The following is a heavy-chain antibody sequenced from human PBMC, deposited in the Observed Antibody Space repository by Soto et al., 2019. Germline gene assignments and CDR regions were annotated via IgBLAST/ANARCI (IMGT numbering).Heavy chain of an antibody. J-gene: IGHJ6*02. D-gene: IGHD3-10*01. CDR2: IYYSGST. CDR1: GGSISSGDYY. CDR3: ASELMDTYYYYGMDV. V-gene: IGHV4-30-4*01. Sequence: QVQLQESGPGLVKPSQTLSLTCTVSGGSISSGDYYWSWIRQPPGKGLEWIGYIYYSGSTYYNPSLKSRVTISVDTSKNQFSLKLSSVTAADTAVYYCASELMDTYYYYGMDVWGQGTTVTVSS.